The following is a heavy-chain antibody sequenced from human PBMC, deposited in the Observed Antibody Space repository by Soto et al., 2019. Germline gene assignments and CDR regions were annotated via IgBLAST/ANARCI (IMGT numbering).Heavy chain of an antibody. CDR3: ARTSRYGSGSSRLYYYYYGMDV. Sequence: PSVTLSLTWAVYGGSFSDYYWIWIRQPQGKGLEWIGEINHSGSTNYNPSLKSRVTISVDTSKNQFSLKLSSVTAADTAVYYCARTSRYGSGSSRLYYYYYGMDVWGQGTTVTVSS. CDR2: INHSGST. CDR1: GGSFSDYY. V-gene: IGHV4-34*01. D-gene: IGHD3-10*01. J-gene: IGHJ6*02.